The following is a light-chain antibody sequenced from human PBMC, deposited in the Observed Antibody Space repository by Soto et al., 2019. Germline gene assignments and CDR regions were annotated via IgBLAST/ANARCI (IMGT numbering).Light chain of an antibody. CDR2: AAS. CDR1: QSISSY. Sequence: DIQMTQSPSSLSASVGDRVTITCRASQSISSYLNWYQQKPGKAPKLLIYAASSLQSGVPSRFKGSGSGTEFTLTISSLQPEDFATYYCQQSYSTPRYTFGGGTKVEIK. J-gene: IGKJ4*01. CDR3: QQSYSTPRYT. V-gene: IGKV1-39*01.